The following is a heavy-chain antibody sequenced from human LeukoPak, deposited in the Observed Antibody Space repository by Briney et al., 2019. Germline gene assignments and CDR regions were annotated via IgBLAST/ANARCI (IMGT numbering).Heavy chain of an antibody. J-gene: IGHJ4*02. CDR1: GFTVSSNS. CDR3: ARGARYYDSSGYYQWQRAQPDY. Sequence: PGGSPRLSCAASGFTVSSNSMSWVRQAPGKGLEWVSSISSSSSYIYYADSVKGRFTISRDNAKNSLYLQMNSLRAEDTAVYYCARGARYYDSSGYYQWQRAQPDYWGQGTLVTVSS. V-gene: IGHV3-21*01. D-gene: IGHD3-22*01. CDR2: ISSSSSYI.